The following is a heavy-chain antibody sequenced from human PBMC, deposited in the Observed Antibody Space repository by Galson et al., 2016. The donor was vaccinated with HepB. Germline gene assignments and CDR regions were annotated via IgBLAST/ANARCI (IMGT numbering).Heavy chain of an antibody. CDR1: GFSLSTGGMG. V-gene: IGHV2-70*11. CDR2: IDWADGK. Sequence: PALVKPTQTLTLTCTFSGFSLSTGGMGLSWIRQPPVKALEWLARIDWADGKYYSTSLKTRLTIYKDTSKNQVVLRMTNMDPVDTATYSCSRIQTAYCSSTSFYALDFWGQGTLVTVSS. D-gene: IGHD2-2*01. CDR3: SRIQTAYCSSTSFYALDF. J-gene: IGHJ4*02.